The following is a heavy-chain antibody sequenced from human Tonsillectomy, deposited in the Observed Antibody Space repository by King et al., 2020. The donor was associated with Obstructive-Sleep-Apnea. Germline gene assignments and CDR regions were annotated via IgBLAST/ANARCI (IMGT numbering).Heavy chain of an antibody. Sequence: VQLVESGGGLVQPGGSLRLSCAASGFSFSSYWMHWVRQAPGKGLVWVSRINSDGSSTGYADSVKGRFTISRDNAKNTLYLQMNSLRVEDTAVDYCTYETSSSSRWFDPWGQGTLVTVSS. CDR1: GFSFSSYW. CDR3: TYETSSSSRWFDP. CDR2: INSDGSST. J-gene: IGHJ5*02. V-gene: IGHV3-74*01. D-gene: IGHD6-6*01.